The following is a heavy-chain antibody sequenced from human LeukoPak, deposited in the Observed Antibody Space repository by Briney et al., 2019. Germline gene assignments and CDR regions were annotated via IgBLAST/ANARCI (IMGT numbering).Heavy chain of an antibody. Sequence: ASAKVSCKASGYTFTSYGISWVRQAPGQGLEWMGWISAYNGNTSYAQKLQGRVTMTTDTSTSTAYMELRSLRSDDTAVYYCARDRAGRSLGYFDYWGQGTLVTVSS. CDR1: GYTFTSYG. V-gene: IGHV1-18*04. J-gene: IGHJ4*02. CDR2: ISAYNGNT. CDR3: ARDRAGRSLGYFDY. D-gene: IGHD6-19*01.